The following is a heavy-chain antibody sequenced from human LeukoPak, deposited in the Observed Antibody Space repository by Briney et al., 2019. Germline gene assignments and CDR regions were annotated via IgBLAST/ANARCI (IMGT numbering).Heavy chain of an antibody. V-gene: IGHV3-11*05. CDR1: GFTFSDYQ. J-gene: IGHJ4*02. CDR3: ARVQGGWSSNYFDY. D-gene: IGHD6-19*01. CDR2: ISSSSSYT. Sequence: GGSLRLSCAASGFTFSDYQMTWIRQAPGKGLEWVSYISSSSSYTNYADSVKGRFTISRDNAKNSLYLQMNSLRADDTAVYYCARVQGGWSSNYFDYWGQRTLVTVSS.